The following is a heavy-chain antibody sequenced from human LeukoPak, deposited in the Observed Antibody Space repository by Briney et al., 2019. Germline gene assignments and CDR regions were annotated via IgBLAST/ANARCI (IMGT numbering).Heavy chain of an antibody. J-gene: IGHJ4*02. V-gene: IGHV4-39*02. CDR2: IYYSGST. D-gene: IGHD6-13*01. CDR1: GGSISSSSYY. CDR3: ARDSGYSRSLDY. Sequence: SETLSLTCTVSGGSISSSSYYWGWIRQPPGKGLEWIGSIYYSGSTYYNPSLKSRVTISVDTSKNQFSLKLSSVTAADTAVYYCARDSGYSRSLDYWGQGTLVTVSS.